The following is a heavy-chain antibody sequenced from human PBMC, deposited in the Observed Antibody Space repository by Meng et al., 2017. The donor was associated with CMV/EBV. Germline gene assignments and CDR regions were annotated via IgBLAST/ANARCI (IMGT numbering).Heavy chain of an antibody. CDR2: INHSGST. Sequence: QVQVKQWGAGLLKPSETLSLTCAVYGGSFVGYYWSWIRQPPGKGLEWIGEINHSGSTNYNPSLKSRVTISVDTSKNQFSLKLSSVTAADTAVYYCARGGNWFDPWGQGTLVTVSS. V-gene: IGHV4-34*01. CDR3: ARGGNWFDP. J-gene: IGHJ5*02. CDR1: GGSFVGYY.